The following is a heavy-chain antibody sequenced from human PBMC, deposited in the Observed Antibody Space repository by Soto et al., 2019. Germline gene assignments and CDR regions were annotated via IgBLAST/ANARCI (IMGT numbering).Heavy chain of an antibody. Sequence: SVKVSCKASGGAFSIYAISWVRQAPGQGLEWMGGIIPIFGTANYAQKFQGRVTITADESTSTAYMELSSLRSEDTAVYYCARDAHYYDSSGSPSPLDYWGQGTLVTVSS. V-gene: IGHV1-69*13. CDR2: IIPIFGTA. CDR3: ARDAHYYDSSGSPSPLDY. D-gene: IGHD3-22*01. J-gene: IGHJ4*02. CDR1: GGAFSIYA.